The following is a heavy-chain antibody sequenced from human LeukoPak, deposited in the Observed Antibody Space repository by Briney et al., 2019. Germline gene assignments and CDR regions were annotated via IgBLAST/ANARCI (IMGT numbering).Heavy chain of an antibody. CDR3: ARRDSGYDLKKYYYYYMDV. Sequence: PSETLSLTCTVSGGSITSTSYYWGWIRQPPGKGLEWIGSLYYSGSTYYNPSLRSRVTISVDTSKNQFSLKLSSVTAADTAVYYCARRDSGYDLKKYYYYYMDVWGKGTTVTISS. CDR1: GGSITSTSYY. V-gene: IGHV4-39*01. J-gene: IGHJ6*03. D-gene: IGHD5-12*01. CDR2: LYYSGST.